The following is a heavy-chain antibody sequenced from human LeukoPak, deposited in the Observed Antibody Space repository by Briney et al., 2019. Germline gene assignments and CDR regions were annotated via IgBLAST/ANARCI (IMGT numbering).Heavy chain of an antibody. CDR2: LNGDGSST. CDR3: ARDISSGGLYNWFDP. V-gene: IGHV3-74*01. CDR1: GFTFSSYW. J-gene: IGHJ5*02. Sequence: GGSLRLSCAASGFTFSSYWMHWVRQAPGKGLVWVSRLNGDGSSTNYADSVKGRFTISRDNAKNTLFLQMNSLRAEDAAVYYCARDISSGGLYNWFDPWGQGTLVTVSS. D-gene: IGHD5-12*01.